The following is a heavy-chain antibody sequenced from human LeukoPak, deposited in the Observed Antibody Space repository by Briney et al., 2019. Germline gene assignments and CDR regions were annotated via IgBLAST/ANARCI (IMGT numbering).Heavy chain of an antibody. CDR1: GGSISNSNYY. CDR2: IYSSGNT. V-gene: IGHV4-39*01. CDR3: ARHASGSYNNFQH. D-gene: IGHD1-26*01. Sequence: NPSETLSLTCIVSGGSISNSNYYWGWIRQPPGKGLEWIGSIYSSGNTYYNPSLKRRVTMSVDTSKDQFSLTLSFVTAADTAVYYCARHASGSYNNFQHWGQGTLVTVSS. J-gene: IGHJ1*01.